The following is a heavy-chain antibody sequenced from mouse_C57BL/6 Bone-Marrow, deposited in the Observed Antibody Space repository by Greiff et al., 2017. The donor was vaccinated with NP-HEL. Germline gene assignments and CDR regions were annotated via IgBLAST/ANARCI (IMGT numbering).Heavy chain of an antibody. CDR2: ISGGGGNT. CDR3: ARQDSSGYEAY. V-gene: IGHV5-9*01. CDR1: GFTFSSYT. Sequence: EVHLVESGGGLVKPGGSLKLSCAASGFTFSSYTMSWVRQTPEKRLEWVATISGGGGNTYYPDSVKGRFTISRDNAKNTLYLQMSSLRSEDTALYYCARQDSSGYEAYWGQGTLVTVSA. J-gene: IGHJ3*01. D-gene: IGHD3-2*02.